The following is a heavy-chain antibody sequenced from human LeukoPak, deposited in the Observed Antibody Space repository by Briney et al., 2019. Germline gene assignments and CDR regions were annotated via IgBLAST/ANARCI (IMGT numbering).Heavy chain of an antibody. CDR2: ISYSSETI. CDR1: GFPFDEHA. D-gene: IGHD3-22*01. Sequence: GGSLRLSCAASGFPFDEHAMHWVRQAPGKGLEWVSGISYSSETIGYVDSVKGRFTISRDNAKNSLYLQMNSLRAEDTAVYYCARDLYRIVVVPHYFDYWGQGTLVTVSS. CDR3: ARDLYRIVVVPHYFDY. J-gene: IGHJ4*02. V-gene: IGHV3-9*01.